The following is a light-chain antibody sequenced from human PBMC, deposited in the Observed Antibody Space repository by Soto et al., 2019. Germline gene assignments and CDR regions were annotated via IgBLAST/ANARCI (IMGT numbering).Light chain of an antibody. CDR2: AAS. Sequence: DIQMTQSPSSLSASVGDRVTITCRASQGISNYLAWYQQKPGKVPKLLIYAASTLKSGVPPRFSGSGSGTEFTLTNSSLQPEDVATYYCQKHNSAPWTLGQGSKGDIK. CDR1: QGISNY. J-gene: IGKJ1*01. V-gene: IGKV1-27*01. CDR3: QKHNSAPWT.